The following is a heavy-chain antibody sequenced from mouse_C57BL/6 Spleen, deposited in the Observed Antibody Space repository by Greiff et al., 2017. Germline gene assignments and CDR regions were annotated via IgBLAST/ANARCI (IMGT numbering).Heavy chain of an antibody. V-gene: IGHV1-9*01. CDR3: ARKGWLLHYYAMDY. D-gene: IGHD2-3*01. J-gene: IGHJ4*01. Sequence: LVESGAELMKPGASVKLSCKATGYTFTGYWIEWVKQRPGHGLEWIGEILPGSGGTNYNEKFKGKATFTADTSSNTAYMQLSSLTTEDSAIYYCARKGWLLHYYAMDYWGQGTSVTVSS. CDR1: GYTFTGYW. CDR2: ILPGSGGT.